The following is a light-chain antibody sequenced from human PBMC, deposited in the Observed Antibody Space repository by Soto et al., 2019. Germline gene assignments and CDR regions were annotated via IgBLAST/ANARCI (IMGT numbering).Light chain of an antibody. CDR2: DND. V-gene: IGLV1-51*01. Sequence: QSVLTQPPSVSAAPGQTVTISCSGSSSNIGSNFGSWYQQLPGTAPKLLIYDNDKRPSGIPDRFSGSKSGTSATLGITGLQTGDEADYYCGTWDSSLSAVVFGGGTKPTVL. CDR1: SSNIGSNF. CDR3: GTWDSSLSAVV. J-gene: IGLJ2*01.